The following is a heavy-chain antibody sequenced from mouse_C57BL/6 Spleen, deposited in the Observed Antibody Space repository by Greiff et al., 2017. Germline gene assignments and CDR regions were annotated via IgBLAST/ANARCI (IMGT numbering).Heavy chain of an antibody. CDR2: INYDGSST. J-gene: IGHJ2*01. Sequence: EVKLMESEGGLVQPGSSMKLSCTASGFTFSDYYMAWVRQVPEKGLEWVANINYDGSSTYYLDSLKSRFIISRDNAKNILYLQMSSLKSEDTATYYCAREAGYYLDYWGQGTTLTVSS. CDR1: GFTFSDYY. CDR3: AREAGYYLDY. D-gene: IGHD3-3*01. V-gene: IGHV5-16*01.